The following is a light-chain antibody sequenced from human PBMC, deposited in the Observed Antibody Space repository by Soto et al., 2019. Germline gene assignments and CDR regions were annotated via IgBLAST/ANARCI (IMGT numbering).Light chain of an antibody. CDR1: QSVSSH. V-gene: IGKV3-20*01. CDR2: GAS. CDR3: QQYGNSPPLT. Sequence: EIVLTQSPGTLSLSPVERATLSCMASQSVSSHLAWYQQRPGQAPRLLIYGASSRATGIPDRFSGSGSGTDFTLTISRLEPEDFALYYCQQYGNSPPLTFGGGTKVDIK. J-gene: IGKJ4*01.